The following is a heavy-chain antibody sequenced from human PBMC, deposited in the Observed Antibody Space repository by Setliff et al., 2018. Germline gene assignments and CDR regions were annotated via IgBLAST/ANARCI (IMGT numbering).Heavy chain of an antibody. CDR3: ARGHPPSDSSGYYYAY. Sequence: PSETLSLTCGASGGSFSDYYWTWVRQTPGKGLEWIASTYYSGNTYYNPSLKSRVTISVDTSKNQISLKLSSVTAADTAVYYCARGHPPSDSSGYYYAYWGQGTLVTVSS. V-gene: IGHV4-34*01. CDR2: TYYSGNT. CDR1: GGSFSDYY. D-gene: IGHD3-22*01. J-gene: IGHJ4*02.